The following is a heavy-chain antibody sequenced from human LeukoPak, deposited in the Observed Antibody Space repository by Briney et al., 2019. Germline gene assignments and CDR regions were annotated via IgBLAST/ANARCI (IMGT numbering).Heavy chain of an antibody. Sequence: ASVEVSCKASGYSFTGYYIHWVRQAPGQGLEWMGWVNSNIGDTYYAQKFRGRLAITRDKSITTVHMELSSLRSNDTAVYYCARDVLGYDSSASDWGQGTLVTVSS. J-gene: IGHJ4*02. CDR2: VNSNIGDT. V-gene: IGHV1-2*02. CDR1: GYSFTGYY. D-gene: IGHD3-22*01. CDR3: ARDVLGYDSSASD.